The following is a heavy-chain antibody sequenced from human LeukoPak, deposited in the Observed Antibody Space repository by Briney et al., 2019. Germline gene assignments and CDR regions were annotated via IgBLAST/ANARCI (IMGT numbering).Heavy chain of an antibody. D-gene: IGHD3-22*01. Sequence: PGGSLRLSCAASGFTFSSYAMSWVRQAPGKGLEWVSAISGSGGSTYYADSVKGRFTISRDNSKNTLYLQMNSLRAEGTAVYYCAKCRPRGSSGYYYDYWGQGTLVTVSS. CDR1: GFTFSSYA. CDR2: ISGSGGST. V-gene: IGHV3-23*01. CDR3: AKCRPRGSSGYYYDY. J-gene: IGHJ4*02.